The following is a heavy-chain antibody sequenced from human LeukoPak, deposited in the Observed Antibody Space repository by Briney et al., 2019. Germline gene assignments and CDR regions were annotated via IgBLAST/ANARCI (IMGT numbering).Heavy chain of an antibody. CDR1: GYTFTSYG. V-gene: IGHV1-18*01. CDR3: ARDLAPIGPTVVTPDGDRYP. Sequence: GASVKVSCKASGYTFTSYGISWVRQAPGQGLEWMGWISAYNGNTNYAQKLQGRVTMTTDTSTSTAYMELRSLRSDDTVVYYCARDLAPIGPTVVTPDGDRYPWGQGTLVTVSS. CDR2: ISAYNGNT. D-gene: IGHD4-23*01. J-gene: IGHJ5*02.